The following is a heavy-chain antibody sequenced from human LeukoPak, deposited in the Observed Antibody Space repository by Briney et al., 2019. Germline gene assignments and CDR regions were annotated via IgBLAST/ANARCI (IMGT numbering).Heavy chain of an antibody. CDR3: AELGITMIGGV. Sequence: GGSLRLSCVASGFTFSNYAMSWVRQAPGKGLEWVSGISGSGDRTFYVDSVKGHFTISRDNSKNTVYLQMNSLRAEDTAVYYCAELGITMIGGVWGKGTTVTISS. V-gene: IGHV3-23*01. CDR2: ISGSGDRT. CDR1: GFTFSNYA. D-gene: IGHD3-10*02. J-gene: IGHJ6*04.